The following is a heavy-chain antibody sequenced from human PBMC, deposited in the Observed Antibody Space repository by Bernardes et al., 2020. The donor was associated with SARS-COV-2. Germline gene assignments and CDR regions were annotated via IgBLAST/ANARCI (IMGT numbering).Heavy chain of an antibody. J-gene: IGHJ4*02. CDR3: ARKSPGPHYLDF. V-gene: IGHV3-48*03. CDR1: EVTISNYQ. Sequence: GGSLRLSCTGSEVTISNYQMNWVRQAPGKGLEWVSYIGTSGNYKDYAESVKGRFTVSRDNAKNSLYLEMNSLRVEDTAVYYCARKSPGPHYLDFWGQGALVTVSA. CDR2: IGTSGNYK.